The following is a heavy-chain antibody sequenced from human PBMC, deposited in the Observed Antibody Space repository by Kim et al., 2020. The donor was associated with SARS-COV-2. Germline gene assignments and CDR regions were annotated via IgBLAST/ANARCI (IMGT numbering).Heavy chain of an antibody. CDR2: ISWNSGSI. Sequence: GGSLRLSCAASGFTFDNYGMHWVRQAPGKGLEWVSGISWNSGSIGYADSVKGRFTISRDNAKSSLYLQMNSLRVEDTALYYCAKDRNSVHYHGMDVWGQGSTVTVSS. CDR3: AKDRNSVHYHGMDV. D-gene: IGHD1-1*01. J-gene: IGHJ6*02. V-gene: IGHV3-9*01. CDR1: GFTFDNYG.